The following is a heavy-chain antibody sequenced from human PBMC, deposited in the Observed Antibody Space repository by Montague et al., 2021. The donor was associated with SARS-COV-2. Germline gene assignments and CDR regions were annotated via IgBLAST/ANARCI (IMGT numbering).Heavy chain of an antibody. V-gene: IGHV4-31*03. CDR1: GGSISSANYY. J-gene: IGHJ4*02. D-gene: IGHD1-26*01. CDR2: IYYSGSS. CDR3: ASQSGSYYNYFDL. Sequence: TLSLTCSVSGGSISSANYYWSWIRQHPRKGLEFIGYIYYSGSSFYNPSLKSRLTISVDTSKNLFSLRLSSVTAADTAIYFCASQSGSYYNYFDLWGQGTLVTVSS.